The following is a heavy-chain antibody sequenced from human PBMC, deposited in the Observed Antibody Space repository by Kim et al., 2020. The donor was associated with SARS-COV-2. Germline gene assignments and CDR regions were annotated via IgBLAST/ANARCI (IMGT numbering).Heavy chain of an antibody. Sequence: SETLSLTCAVSGYSITRSNWWCWIRQPPGKGLEWIGYIYYTGSTYYNPSLKSRVIMSVDTSKNQFSLKLTSVTAVDTAVYYCARNPPYCSSTSCSFYYFDLWGRGTLVTVSS. CDR2: IYYTGST. CDR3: ARNPPYCSSTSCSFYYFDL. J-gene: IGHJ2*01. V-gene: IGHV4-28*01. D-gene: IGHD2-2*01. CDR1: GYSITRSNW.